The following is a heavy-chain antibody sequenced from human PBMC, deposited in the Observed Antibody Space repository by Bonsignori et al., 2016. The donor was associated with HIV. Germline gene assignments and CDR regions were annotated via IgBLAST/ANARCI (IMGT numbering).Heavy chain of an antibody. V-gene: IGHV3-33*06. CDR2: IWYDGTNK. D-gene: IGHD3-10*01. CDR3: AKDQSGYYMDV. Sequence: WIRQPPGKGLEWVAVIWYDGTNKYYADSVKGRFTVSRDNSKNTLYLQMNSLRAEDTAVYYCAKDQSGYYMDVWGKGTTVTVSS. J-gene: IGHJ6*03.